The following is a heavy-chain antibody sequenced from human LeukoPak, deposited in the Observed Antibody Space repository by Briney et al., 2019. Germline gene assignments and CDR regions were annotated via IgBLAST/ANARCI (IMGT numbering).Heavy chain of an antibody. Sequence: ASVKVSCKASGYTFTSYGISWVRQAPGQGLEWMGWISAYNGNTNYAQKLQGRVTMTTDTSTSTAYMELRSLRSDDTAVYYCARFGGGDDSSGYYYDFDYWGQGTLVTVSS. V-gene: IGHV1-18*01. J-gene: IGHJ4*02. CDR3: ARFGGGDDSSGYYYDFDY. CDR2: ISAYNGNT. D-gene: IGHD3-22*01. CDR1: GYTFTSYG.